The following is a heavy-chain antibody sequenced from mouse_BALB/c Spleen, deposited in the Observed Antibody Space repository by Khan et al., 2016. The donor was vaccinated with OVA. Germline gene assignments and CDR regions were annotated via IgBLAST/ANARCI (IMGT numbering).Heavy chain of an antibody. CDR1: GYTFKTYY. Sequence: QVQLQQSGPELVKPGASVKMSCKASGYTFKTYYIHWVIQRPGQGLEWIGWIYPGDGRTKYNEKFKGKTTLTADNSPSTAYMLLSSLTSEDSAIYFCAISYYGSVWYFDVWGAGTTVTVSS. CDR3: AISYYGSVWYFDV. CDR2: IYPGDGRT. J-gene: IGHJ1*01. D-gene: IGHD1-1*01. V-gene: IGHV1S56*01.